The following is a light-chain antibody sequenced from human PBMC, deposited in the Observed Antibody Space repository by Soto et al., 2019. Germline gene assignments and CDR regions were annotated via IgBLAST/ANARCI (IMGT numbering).Light chain of an antibody. CDR2: GSS. J-gene: IGKJ1*01. Sequence: EIVLTQSPGTLSLSPGERATLSCRASQSVSSSYLAWYQHKPGQAPRLLIYGSSSRATGIPDRFIGRRSGTDFTLTISRLEPGDCAVYNCQQYGSSTTWTKGQGTKVDIK. V-gene: IGKV3-20*01. CDR1: QSVSSSY. CDR3: QQYGSSTTWT.